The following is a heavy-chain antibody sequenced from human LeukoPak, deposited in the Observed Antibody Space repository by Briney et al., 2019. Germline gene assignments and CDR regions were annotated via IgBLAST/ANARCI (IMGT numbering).Heavy chain of an antibody. V-gene: IGHV3-48*01. Sequence: PVGSLRLSCVASGFSFSGYSMNWVRQAPGKGLECVSSISSSSSNLYYADSVKGRFTISRDNAKNSVYLQINPLRVEDTAVYYCARDPPGVRDAFDIWGHGTMVTVSS. CDR3: ARDPPGVRDAFDI. J-gene: IGHJ3*02. D-gene: IGHD2-8*01. CDR2: ISSSSSNL. CDR1: GFSFSGYS.